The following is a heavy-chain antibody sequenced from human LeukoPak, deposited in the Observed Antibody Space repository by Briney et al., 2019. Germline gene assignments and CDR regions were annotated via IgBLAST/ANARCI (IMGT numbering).Heavy chain of an antibody. D-gene: IGHD2-2*01. V-gene: IGHV1-69*04. CDR1: GGTFSTYA. CDR3: AMTIYCSSTSCFLDY. CDR2: IIPILGTA. Sequence: SVKVSCKASGGTFSTYAVSWVRQAPGQGLEWMGRIIPILGTANYAQKFQGRVTITADKSTSTAYMELSSLRSEDTAVYYCAMTIYCSSTSCFLDYWGQGTLVTVSS. J-gene: IGHJ4*02.